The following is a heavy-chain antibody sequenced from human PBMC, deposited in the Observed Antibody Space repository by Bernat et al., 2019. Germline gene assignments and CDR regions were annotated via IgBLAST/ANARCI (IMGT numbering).Heavy chain of an antibody. V-gene: IGHV1-18*01. Sequence: QVQLVQSGAEVKKPGASVKVSCKASGYTFTSSGISWVRQAPGLWLEWMGWISTYNGNTNYAQNLQGRVTMTTDTSTSTAYMELRSLRSDDTAVYYCARGSHYGSGKVYYYMDVWGKGTTVTVSS. J-gene: IGHJ6*03. D-gene: IGHD3-10*01. CDR2: ISTYNGNT. CDR3: ARGSHYGSGKVYYYMDV. CDR1: GYTFTSSG.